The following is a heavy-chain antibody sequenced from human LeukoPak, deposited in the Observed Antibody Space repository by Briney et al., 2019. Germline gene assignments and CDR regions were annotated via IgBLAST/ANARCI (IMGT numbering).Heavy chain of an antibody. Sequence: SVKVSCKASGGTFSSYAISWVRQAPGQGLEWMGWISAYNGNTNYAQKLQGRVTMTTDTSTSTAYMELRSLRSDDTAVYYCAREYSSSWDHGWFDPWGQGTLVTVSS. D-gene: IGHD6-6*01. J-gene: IGHJ5*02. CDR1: GGTFSSYA. CDR2: ISAYNGNT. CDR3: AREYSSSWDHGWFDP. V-gene: IGHV1-18*01.